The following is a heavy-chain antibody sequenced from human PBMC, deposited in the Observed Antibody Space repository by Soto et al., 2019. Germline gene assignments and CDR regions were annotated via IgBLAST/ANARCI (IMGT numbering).Heavy chain of an antibody. V-gene: IGHV3-23*01. CDR1: GFTFSSYA. CDR2: ISGSGGST. D-gene: IGHD3-22*01. CDR3: AKEGYYYDSSGYYKTNAFDI. Sequence: GGSLRLSCAASGFTFSSYAMSWVRQAPGKGLEWVSAISGSGGSTYYADSVKGRFTISRDNSKNTLYLQMNSLRAEDTAVYYCAKEGYYYDSSGYYKTNAFDIWGQGTMVTVPS. J-gene: IGHJ3*02.